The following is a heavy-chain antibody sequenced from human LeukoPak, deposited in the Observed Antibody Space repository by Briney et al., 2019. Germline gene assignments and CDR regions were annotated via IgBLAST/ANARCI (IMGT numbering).Heavy chain of an antibody. V-gene: IGHV3-23*01. D-gene: IGHD5-24*01. CDR3: AKDRIPDGKYSIDF. J-gene: IGHJ4*02. CDR2: IVGDGCGR. Sequence: GGPLSLSCAASGFTLSTYAMNWVRRAPGKAGEGVSGIVGDGCGRHYADSVTDRFTISRDNSRNTLYLQMNSLRAEDTAVYYCAKDRIPDGKYSIDFWGQGTLVTVSS. CDR1: GFTLSTYA.